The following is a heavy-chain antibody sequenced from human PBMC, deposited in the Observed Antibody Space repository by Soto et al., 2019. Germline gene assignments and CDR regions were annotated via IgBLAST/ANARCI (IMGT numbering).Heavy chain of an antibody. V-gene: IGHV4-34*01. Sequence: PSETLSLTCAVYGGSFSGYYWSWIRQPPGKGLEWIGEINHSGSTNYNPSLKSRVTISVDTSKNQFSLKLSSVTAADTAVYYCERVGSYGDYEYYYYYGMDVWGQGTTVTVSS. CDR3: ERVGSYGDYEYYYYYGMDV. CDR2: INHSGST. D-gene: IGHD4-17*01. J-gene: IGHJ6*02. CDR1: GGSFSGYY.